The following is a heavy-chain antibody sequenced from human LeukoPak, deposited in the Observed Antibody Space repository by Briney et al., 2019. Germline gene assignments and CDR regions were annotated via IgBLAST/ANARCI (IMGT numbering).Heavy chain of an antibody. Sequence: GGSLRLSCAASGFTFNTYSMNWVRQAPGKGLEWVSVIYSGGSTYYADSVKGRFTISRDNSKNTLYLQMNSLRAEDTAVYYCARAVILTGYSLFDYWGQGTLVTVSS. J-gene: IGHJ4*02. CDR2: IYSGGST. CDR3: ARAVILTGYSLFDY. V-gene: IGHV3-66*01. D-gene: IGHD3-9*01. CDR1: GFTFNTYS.